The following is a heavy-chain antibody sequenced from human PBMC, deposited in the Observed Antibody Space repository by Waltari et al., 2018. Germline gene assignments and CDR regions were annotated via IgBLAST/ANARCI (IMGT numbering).Heavy chain of an antibody. CDR1: GGTFSSYA. J-gene: IGHJ6*03. Sequence: QVQLVQSGAEVKKPGSSVKVSCKASGGTFSSYAISWVRQAPGQGLEWMGGIIPIFGTANYAQKFQGRVTITADESTSTAYMELSSLRSEDTAVYYCASSGNSGYDTYYYYYMDVWGKGTTVTVSS. D-gene: IGHD5-12*01. CDR3: ASSGNSGYDTYYYYYMDV. CDR2: IIPIFGTA. V-gene: IGHV1-69*01.